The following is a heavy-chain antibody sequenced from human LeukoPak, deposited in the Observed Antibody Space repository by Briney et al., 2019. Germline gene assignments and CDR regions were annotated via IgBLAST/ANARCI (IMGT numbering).Heavy chain of an antibody. CDR1: GFTFSDYY. D-gene: IGHD2-15*01. J-gene: IGHJ6*03. CDR3: ARPHISGGNYYYMDV. CDR2: INHSGST. V-gene: IGHV4-34*01. Sequence: GSLRLSCAASGFTFSDYYMSWIRQPPGKGLEWIGEINHSGSTNYIPSLKSRLTISIDTSRSQFSLKLSSVTAADTAVYYCARPHISGGNYYYMDVWGKGTTVTVSS.